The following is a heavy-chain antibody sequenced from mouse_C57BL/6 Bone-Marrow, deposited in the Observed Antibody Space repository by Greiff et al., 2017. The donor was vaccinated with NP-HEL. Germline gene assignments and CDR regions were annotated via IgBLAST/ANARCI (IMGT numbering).Heavy chain of an antibody. J-gene: IGHJ4*01. V-gene: IGHV1-81*01. CDR1: GYTFTSSG. D-gene: IGHD1-1*01. CDR3: ARPFTTVVATDAMDY. CDR2: IYPRSGNT. Sequence: VQLQQSGAELARPGASVKLSCKASGYTFTSSGISWVKQRTGQGLEWIGEIYPRSGNTYYNEKFKGKATLTADKSSSTAYMELRSLTSEDSAVYFCARPFTTVVATDAMDYWGQGTSVTVSS.